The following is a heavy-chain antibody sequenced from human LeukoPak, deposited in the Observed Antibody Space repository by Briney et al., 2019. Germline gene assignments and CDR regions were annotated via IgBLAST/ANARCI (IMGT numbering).Heavy chain of an antibody. CDR3: TYYIAVAGIDY. CDR1: GGTFSSYA. V-gene: IGHV1-69*13. J-gene: IGHJ4*02. Sequence: GASVKVSCKASGGTFSSYAISWVRQAPGQGLEWTGGIIPIFGTANYAQKFQGRVTITADESTSTAYMELSSLRSEDTAVYYCTYYIAVAGIDYWGQGTLVTVSS. D-gene: IGHD6-19*01. CDR2: IIPIFGTA.